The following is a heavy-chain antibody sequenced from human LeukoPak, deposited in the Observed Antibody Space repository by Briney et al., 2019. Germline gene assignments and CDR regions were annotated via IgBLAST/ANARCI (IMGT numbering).Heavy chain of an antibody. D-gene: IGHD2-2*01. CDR1: GYTFTSYD. CDR2: MNPNSGNT. J-gene: IGHJ4*02. CDR3: ARGYCSSTSCFDSFDY. Sequence: ASVKVSCKASGYTFTSYDINWVRQATGQRLEWMGWMNPNSGNTGYAQKFQGRVTITRNTSISTAYMELSSLRSEDTAVYYCARGYCSSTSCFDSFDYWGQGTLVTVSS. V-gene: IGHV1-8*03.